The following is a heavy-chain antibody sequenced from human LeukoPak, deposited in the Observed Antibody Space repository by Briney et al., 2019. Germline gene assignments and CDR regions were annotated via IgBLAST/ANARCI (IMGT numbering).Heavy chain of an antibody. CDR1: GFTVSSNY. CDR2: IYSGGST. Sequence: GGSLRLSCAASGFTVSSNYMSWVRQAPGKGLEWVSVIYSGGSTYYADSVKGRFTISRDNAKNSLYLQMNSLRAEDTAVYYCARAKRYCSSTSCHAFDIWGQGTMVTVSS. D-gene: IGHD2-2*01. V-gene: IGHV3-66*01. CDR3: ARAKRYCSSTSCHAFDI. J-gene: IGHJ3*02.